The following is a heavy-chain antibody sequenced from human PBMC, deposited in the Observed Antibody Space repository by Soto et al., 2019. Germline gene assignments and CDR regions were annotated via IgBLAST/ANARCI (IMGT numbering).Heavy chain of an antibody. CDR1: GGSISSGGYY. Sequence: QVQLQESGPGLVKPSQTLSLTCTVSGGSISSGGYYWSWIRQHPGKGLEWIGYIYYSGSTYYNPSLKSRVTRSVDTSKNQFSLKLSSVTAADTAVYYCARESGFGELDYYYMDVWGKGTTVTVSS. D-gene: IGHD3-10*01. V-gene: IGHV4-31*03. CDR3: ARESGFGELDYYYMDV. CDR2: IYYSGST. J-gene: IGHJ6*03.